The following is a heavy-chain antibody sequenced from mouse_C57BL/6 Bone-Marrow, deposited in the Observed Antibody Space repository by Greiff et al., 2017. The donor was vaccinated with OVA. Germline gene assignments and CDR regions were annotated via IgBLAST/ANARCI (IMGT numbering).Heavy chain of an antibody. J-gene: IGHJ3*01. V-gene: IGHV1-50*01. CDR2: IDPSDSYT. CDR3: ASAVFAY. CDR1: GYTFTSYW. Sequence: VQLQQPGAELVKPGASVKLSCKASGYTFTSYWMQWVKQRPGQGLEWIGEIDPSDSYTNYNQKFKGKATLTVDTSSSTAYMQLNSLTSEDSAVHYCASAVFAYWGQGTLVTVSA.